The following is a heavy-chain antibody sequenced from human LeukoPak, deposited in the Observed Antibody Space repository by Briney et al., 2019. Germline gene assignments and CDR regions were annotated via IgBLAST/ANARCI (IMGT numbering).Heavy chain of an antibody. Sequence: GSLRLSCAASGFTFSSYWMNWVRLAPGKGLEWIGYIYYSGSTYYNPSLKSRVTISVDTSKNQFSLKLSSVTAADTAVYYCARSGLGATFDYWGQGTLVTVSS. CDR2: IYYSGST. V-gene: IGHV4-59*06. CDR3: ARSGLGATFDY. D-gene: IGHD1-14*01. J-gene: IGHJ4*02. CDR1: GFTFSSYW.